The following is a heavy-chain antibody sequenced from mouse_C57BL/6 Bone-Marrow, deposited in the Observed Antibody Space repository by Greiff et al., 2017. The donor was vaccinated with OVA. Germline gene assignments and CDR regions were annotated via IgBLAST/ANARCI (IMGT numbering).Heavy chain of an antibody. J-gene: IGHJ3*01. V-gene: IGHV1-50*01. CDR2: IDPSDSYT. CDR3: AREGLYGSSPAWFAY. D-gene: IGHD1-1*01. Sequence: QVQLQQPGAELVKPGASVKLSCKASGYTFTSYWMQWVKQRPGQGLEWIGEIDPSDSYTNYNQKFKGKATLTVDTSSSTAYMQLSSLTSEDSAVYYRAREGLYGSSPAWFAYWGQGTLVTVSA. CDR1: GYTFTSYW.